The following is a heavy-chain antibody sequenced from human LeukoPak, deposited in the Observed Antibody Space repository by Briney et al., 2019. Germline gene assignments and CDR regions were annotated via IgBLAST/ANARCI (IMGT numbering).Heavy chain of an antibody. Sequence: GGSLRVSCAASGFTFSSYAMHGVRRAPGKGLEWVAVISYDGSNKYYADSVKGRFTISRDNSENTLYLQMNSLRAEDTAVYYCARGRDFWSGYSYYWGQGTLVTVSS. CDR2: ISYDGSNK. CDR1: GFTFSSYA. CDR3: ARGRDFWSGYSYY. J-gene: IGHJ4*02. V-gene: IGHV3-30-3*01. D-gene: IGHD3-3*01.